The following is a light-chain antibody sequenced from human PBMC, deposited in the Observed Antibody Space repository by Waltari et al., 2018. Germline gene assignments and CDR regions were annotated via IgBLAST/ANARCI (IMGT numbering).Light chain of an antibody. J-gene: IGLJ2*01. CDR2: HKN. Sequence: SSELTQDPSVSVALGQTVRITFQGDSLRSYYSSWYQQKPGQAPVLVIYHKNNRPPGIPDRFSGSTSGNTASLTITGSQAEDEADYYCNSRDSSGSHVVFGGGTKLTVL. V-gene: IGLV3-19*01. CDR3: NSRDSSGSHVV. CDR1: SLRSYY.